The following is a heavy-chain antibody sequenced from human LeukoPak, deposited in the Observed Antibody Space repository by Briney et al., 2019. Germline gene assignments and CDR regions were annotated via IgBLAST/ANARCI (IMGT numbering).Heavy chain of an antibody. J-gene: IGHJ4*02. V-gene: IGHV3-66*03. CDR1: GFTVSSNY. CDR2: IYSSGST. D-gene: IGHD5-18*01. CDR3: ARGGIGYSYGFYYFDY. Sequence: GGSLRLSCAASGFTVSSNYMSWVRQAPGKGLEWVSVIYSSGSTYYADSVKGRFTISRDNSKNTLYLQMNSLRAEDTAVYYCARGGIGYSYGFYYFDYWGQGTLVTVSS.